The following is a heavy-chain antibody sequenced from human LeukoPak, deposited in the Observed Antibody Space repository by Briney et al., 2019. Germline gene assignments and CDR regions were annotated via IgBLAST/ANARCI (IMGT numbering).Heavy chain of an antibody. CDR1: GYTFTSYA. Sequence: ASVKVSCKASGYTFTSYAMNWVRQAPGQGLEWMGWINTNTGNPTYAQGFTGRFVFSLDTSVSTAYLQISSLKAEDTAVYYCARVKQQLVPYYFDYWGQGTLVTVSS. J-gene: IGHJ4*02. CDR2: INTNTGNP. CDR3: ARVKQQLVPYYFDY. V-gene: IGHV7-4-1*02. D-gene: IGHD6-13*01.